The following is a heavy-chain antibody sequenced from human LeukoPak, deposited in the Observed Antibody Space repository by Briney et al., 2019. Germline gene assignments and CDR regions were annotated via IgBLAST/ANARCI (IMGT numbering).Heavy chain of an antibody. D-gene: IGHD6-13*01. J-gene: IGHJ5*02. CDR1: GGSMRTSTNY. V-gene: IGHV4-39*01. CDR2: IYYSGST. CDR3: ARKGSWYNWFDP. Sequence: PSEPLSLTCNVSGGSMRTSTNYWGWIRQPPGKGLEWVGTIYYSGSTYYNPSLKSRLSISVDTSKNQFSLKLSSVTAADTAVYYCARKGSWYNWFDPWGQGTLVTVSS.